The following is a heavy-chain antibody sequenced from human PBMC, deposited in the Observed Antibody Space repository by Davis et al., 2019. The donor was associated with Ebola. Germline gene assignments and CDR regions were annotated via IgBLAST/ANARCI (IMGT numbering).Heavy chain of an antibody. D-gene: IGHD3-16*01. CDR3: ARLKSLGGYYYYYGMDV. Sequence: SETLSLTCAVYGGSFSGYYWSWIRQPPGKGLEWIGEINHSGSTNYNPSLKSRVTISVGTSKNQFSLKLSSVTAADTAVYYCARLKSLGGYYYYYGMDVWGQGTTVTVSS. V-gene: IGHV4-34*01. J-gene: IGHJ6*02. CDR2: INHSGST. CDR1: GGSFSGYY.